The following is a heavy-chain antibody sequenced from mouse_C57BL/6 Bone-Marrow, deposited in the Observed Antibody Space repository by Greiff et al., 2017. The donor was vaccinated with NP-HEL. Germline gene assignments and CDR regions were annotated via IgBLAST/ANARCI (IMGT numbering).Heavy chain of an antibody. CDR1: GFTFSSYG. CDR3: ARQGDYDSY. J-gene: IGHJ2*01. Sequence: EVKVVESGGDLVKPGGSLKLSCAASGFTFSSYGMSWVRQTPDKRLEWVATISSGGSYTYYPDSVKGRFTISRDNAKNTLYLQMSSLKSEDTAMYYCARQGDYDSYWGQGTTLTVSS. V-gene: IGHV5-6*01. CDR2: ISSGGSYT. D-gene: IGHD2-4*01.